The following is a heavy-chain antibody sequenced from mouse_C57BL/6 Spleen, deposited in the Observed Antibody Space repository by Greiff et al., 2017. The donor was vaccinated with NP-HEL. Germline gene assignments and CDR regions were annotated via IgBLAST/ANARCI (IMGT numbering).Heavy chain of an antibody. CDR2: IHPNSGST. CDR3: ASDDGRDAMDY. D-gene: IGHD1-1*01. V-gene: IGHV1-64*01. J-gene: IGHJ4*01. Sequence: QVQLQQPGAELVKPGASVTLSCKASGYTFTSYWMHWVKQRPGQGLEWIGMIHPNSGSTNYNEKFKSKATLTVDKSSSTAYMQLSSLTSEDSAVYYCASDDGRDAMDYWGQGTSVTVSS. CDR1: GYTFTSYW.